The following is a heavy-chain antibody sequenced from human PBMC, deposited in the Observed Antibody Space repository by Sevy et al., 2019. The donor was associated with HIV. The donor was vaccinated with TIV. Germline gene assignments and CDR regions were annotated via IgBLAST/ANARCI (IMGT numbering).Heavy chain of an antibody. J-gene: IGHJ3*02. D-gene: IGHD6-13*01. CDR2: LNPSSSNT. CDR1: GYTFSVYD. V-gene: IGHV1-8*03. CDR3: ARAAAGAYDAFDI. Sequence: GSVKVSCKASGYTFSVYDINWVRQVTGQGLEWMGWLNPSSSNTGYAENFQGRVTFTMDSSTSTGYMEMSSLRSEGTAVYYCARAAAGAYDAFDIWGQGTLVTVSS.